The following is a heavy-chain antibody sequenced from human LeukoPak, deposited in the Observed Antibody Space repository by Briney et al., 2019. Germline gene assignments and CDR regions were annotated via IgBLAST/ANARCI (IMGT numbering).Heavy chain of an antibody. J-gene: IGHJ4*02. Sequence: PGGSLRLSCAASGFTFTSYAVSWVRQAPGRGLEWVSGISGSGGTTKYADSVKGRFTISRDNSKNTLHLQMNSLRAEDTAVYYCAKAPGFFCGGDCYLDYWGQGTLVTVSS. D-gene: IGHD2-21*02. V-gene: IGHV3-23*01. CDR3: AKAPGFFCGGDCYLDY. CDR2: ISGSGGTT. CDR1: GFTFTSYA.